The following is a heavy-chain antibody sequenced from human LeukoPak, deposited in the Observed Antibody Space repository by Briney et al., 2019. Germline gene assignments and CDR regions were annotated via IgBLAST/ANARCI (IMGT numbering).Heavy chain of an antibody. CDR1: GFTFSSNS. CDR2: ISSSSSYI. D-gene: IGHD3-3*01. Sequence: PGGSLRLSCAASGFTFSSNSMNWVRKAPGKGLEWVSSISSSSSYIYYADSVKGRFTISRDNAKNSLYLQMNSLRAEDTAVYYCARPKYYDFWSGHEAFDIWGQGTMVTVSS. CDR3: ARPKYYDFWSGHEAFDI. V-gene: IGHV3-21*01. J-gene: IGHJ3*02.